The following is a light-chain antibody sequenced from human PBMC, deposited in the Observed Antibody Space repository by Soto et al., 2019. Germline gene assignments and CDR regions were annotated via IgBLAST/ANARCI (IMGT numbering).Light chain of an antibody. V-gene: IGKV1-39*01. CDR3: QQTDSNPQT. CDR2: SAS. J-gene: IGKJ1*01. Sequence: DIQMTQSASSLSASLGDRVSITCRASQKIRDFLNWYQQKPGKAPELLIFSASILQSCVPSRFSGSGSGTDFTLTIGSLQREDFATYFCQQTDSNPQTFGQGTGVEI. CDR1: QKIRDF.